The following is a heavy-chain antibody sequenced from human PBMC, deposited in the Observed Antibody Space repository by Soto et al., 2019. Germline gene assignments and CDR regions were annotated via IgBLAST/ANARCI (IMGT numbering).Heavy chain of an antibody. V-gene: IGHV1-3*01. CDR3: ARDEGGWNSIEGGFVKFILDY. J-gene: IGHJ4*02. D-gene: IGHD1-7*01. Sequence: QVQLVQSGAEVKKPGASVKVSCKTSGYTFSMHAIHWVRQAPGQGLEWMGWINAGNGDTKYSEKFQDSVAITRDAYASAANMEVRSLRSEDTAIYYCARDEGGWNSIEGGFVKFILDYWGQGSVVTVSS. CDR1: GYTFSMHA. CDR2: INAGNGDT.